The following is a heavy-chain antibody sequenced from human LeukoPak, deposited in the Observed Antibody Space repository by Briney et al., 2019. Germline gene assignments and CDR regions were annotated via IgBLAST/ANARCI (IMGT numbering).Heavy chain of an antibody. CDR2: IYYSGST. Sequence: SQTLSLTCTVSGGSISSGDYYWSWIRQPPGKGLEWIGYIYYSGSTYYNPSLKGRVTISVDTSKNQFSLKLSSVTAADTAVYYCAREGTTVTTREWFDPWGQGTLVTVSS. CDR3: AREGTTVTTREWFDP. V-gene: IGHV4-30-4*08. D-gene: IGHD4-17*01. J-gene: IGHJ5*02. CDR1: GGSISSGDYY.